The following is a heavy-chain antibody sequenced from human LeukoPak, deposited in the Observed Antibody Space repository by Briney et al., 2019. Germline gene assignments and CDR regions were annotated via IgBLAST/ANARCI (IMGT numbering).Heavy chain of an antibody. V-gene: IGHV4-4*07. CDR2: IYTSGST. J-gene: IGHJ5*02. Sequence: SETLSLTCTVSGGSISSYYWSWIRQPAGKGLERIGRIYTSGSTNYNPSLKSRVTMSVDTSKNQFSLKLSSVTAADTAVYYCARAPVYCSSTSCYHNWFDPWGQGTLVTVSS. CDR1: GGSISSYY. D-gene: IGHD2-2*01. CDR3: ARAPVYCSSTSCYHNWFDP.